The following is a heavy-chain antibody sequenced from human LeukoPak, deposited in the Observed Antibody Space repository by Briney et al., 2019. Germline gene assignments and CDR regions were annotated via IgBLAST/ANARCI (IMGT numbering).Heavy chain of an antibody. Sequence: ASVKVSCKASGYTFTSYDINWVRQATGQGLEWMGWMNPNSGNTGYAQKFQGRVTITRNTSISTAYMELSSLRSEDTAVYYCARASGSSGWTGVDYWGQGTLVTVSS. CDR3: ARASGSSGWTGVDY. CDR1: GYTFTSYD. CDR2: MNPNSGNT. D-gene: IGHD6-19*01. J-gene: IGHJ4*02. V-gene: IGHV1-8*03.